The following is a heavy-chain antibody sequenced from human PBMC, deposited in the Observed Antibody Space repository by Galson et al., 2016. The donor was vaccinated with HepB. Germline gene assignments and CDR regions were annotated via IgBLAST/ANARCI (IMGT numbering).Heavy chain of an antibody. CDR1: GASISSYY. CDR2: IYTSVTT. D-gene: IGHD1-26*01. CDR3: ARDWDSVGFDP. J-gene: IGHJ5*02. Sequence: SETLSLTCTVSGASISSYYWSWIRQPAGKGLEWIGRIYTSVTTNYNPSLKSRVAMSVDTSKNQFSLKLSSVTAADTAVYYCARDWDSVGFDPWGQGTLVTVSS. V-gene: IGHV4-4*07.